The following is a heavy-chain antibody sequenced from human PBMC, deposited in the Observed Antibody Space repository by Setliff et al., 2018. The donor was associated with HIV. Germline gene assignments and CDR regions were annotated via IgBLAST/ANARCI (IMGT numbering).Heavy chain of an antibody. Sequence: SETLSLTCTVSGGSISSGSYYWSWIRQPAGKGLEWIGYIYYSGSTNYNPSLKSRVTISVDTSKKQVSLKLRSVTAADTAMYYCARGLGIAAAGSRRQDNWFDPWGQGTLVTVSS. CDR1: GGSISSGSYY. D-gene: IGHD6-13*01. CDR3: ARGLGIAAAGSRRQDNWFDP. CDR2: IYYSGST. J-gene: IGHJ5*02. V-gene: IGHV4-61*10.